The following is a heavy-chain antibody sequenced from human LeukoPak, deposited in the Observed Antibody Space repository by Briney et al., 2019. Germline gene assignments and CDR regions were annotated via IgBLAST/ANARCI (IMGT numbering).Heavy chain of an antibody. V-gene: IGHV3-23*01. Sequence: GGSLRLSCAASGFTFSSYAMSWVRQAPGKGLEWVSAISGSGGSTYYADSVKGWFTISRDNSKNTLYLQMNSLRAEDTAVYYCAKSPTYYYDSSGYYEGYFDYWGQGTLVTVSS. CDR1: GFTFSSYA. D-gene: IGHD3-22*01. CDR3: AKSPTYYYDSSGYYEGYFDY. J-gene: IGHJ4*02. CDR2: ISGSGGST.